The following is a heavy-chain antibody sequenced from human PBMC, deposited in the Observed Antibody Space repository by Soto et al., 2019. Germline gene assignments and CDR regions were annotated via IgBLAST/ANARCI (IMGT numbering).Heavy chain of an antibody. CDR3: ARDIPSIAVAGFPRFDP. Sequence: QXLSLTCASSGDXVSSNSDAWNWIRQSPSRGLEWLGRTYYRSKWYNDYAVSVKSRITINPDTSKNQFYLQLNSVTNQDTAVYYCARDIPSIAVAGFPRFDPWGQGTLVTVSS. D-gene: IGHD6-19*01. CDR2: TYYRSKWYN. J-gene: IGHJ5*02. CDR1: GDXVSSNSDA. V-gene: IGHV6-1*01.